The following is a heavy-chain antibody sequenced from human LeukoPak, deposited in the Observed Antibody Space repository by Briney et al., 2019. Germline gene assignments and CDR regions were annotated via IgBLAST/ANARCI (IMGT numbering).Heavy chain of an antibody. V-gene: IGHV3-66*01. J-gene: IGHJ4*02. CDR1: GFPLSSIY. CDR2: IYSGGST. CDR3: ARARAYCGGDCENPDY. D-gene: IGHD2-21*02. Sequence: GGSLRLSCAASGFPLSSIYMRWGRQAPGEGLEWVSVIYSGGSTYYADSVKGRFTISRDNSKNPLYLQMNSLRAEDTAVYYCARARAYCGGDCENPDYWGQGTLVTVSS.